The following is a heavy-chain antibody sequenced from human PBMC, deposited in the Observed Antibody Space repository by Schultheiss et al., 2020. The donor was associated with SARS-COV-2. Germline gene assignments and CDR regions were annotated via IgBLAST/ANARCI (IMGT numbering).Heavy chain of an antibody. Sequence: SVKVSCKASGGTFSSYAISWVRQAPGQGLEWMGGIIPIFGTANYAQKFQGRVTITADESTSTAYMELSSLRSEDTAVYYCARGGGQLELRAFDYWGQGTLVTVSS. D-gene: IGHD1-7*01. V-gene: IGHV1-69*13. J-gene: IGHJ4*02. CDR1: GGTFSSYA. CDR2: IIPIFGTA. CDR3: ARGGGQLELRAFDY.